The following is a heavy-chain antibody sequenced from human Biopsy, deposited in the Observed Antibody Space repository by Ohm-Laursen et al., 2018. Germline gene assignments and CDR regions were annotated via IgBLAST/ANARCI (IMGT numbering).Heavy chain of an antibody. V-gene: IGHV4-4*08. CDR2: IYSSGGT. CDR3: ARRPYTRDNWFDP. Sequence: SETLSLTWNVSGGSLSLSYWSWIRQPPGKGLERIGYIYSSGGTDYNPSLKSRVTISLDTSKNQFSLTLTSVTVADTAIYYCARRPYTRDNWFDPWGQGTLVTVSS. CDR1: GGSLSLSY. J-gene: IGHJ5*02. D-gene: IGHD2-2*01.